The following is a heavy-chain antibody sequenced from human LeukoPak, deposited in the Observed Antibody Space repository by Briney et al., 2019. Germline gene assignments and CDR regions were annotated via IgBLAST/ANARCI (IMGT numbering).Heavy chain of an antibody. CDR3: ARLGLHGSGTYYFFDY. CDR2: IDPNTGDT. CDR1: GQSLTGYF. J-gene: IGHJ4*02. V-gene: IGHV1-2*06. D-gene: IGHD3-10*01. Sequence: ASVKVSCRASGQSLTGYFIHWVRQAPGQGLEWVGRIDPNTGDTIYAQNFQGRVTVTSATSISTAYMELSRLTSDDTAVYFCARLGLHGSGTYYFFDYWGQGTLVTVSS.